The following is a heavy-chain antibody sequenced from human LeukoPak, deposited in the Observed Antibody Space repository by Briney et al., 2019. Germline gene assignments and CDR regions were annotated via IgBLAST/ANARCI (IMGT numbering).Heavy chain of an antibody. J-gene: IGHJ2*01. CDR1: GGSISSYY. D-gene: IGHD6-13*01. CDR3: ARGSSSWFDWYFDL. CDR2: IYTSGST. Sequence: SETPSLTCTVSGGSISSYYWSWMRQPAGKGLEWIGRIYTSGSTNYNPSLKSRVTMSVDTSKNQFSLQLSSVPAADTAVYYCARGSSSWFDWYFDLWGRGTLVTVSS. V-gene: IGHV4-4*07.